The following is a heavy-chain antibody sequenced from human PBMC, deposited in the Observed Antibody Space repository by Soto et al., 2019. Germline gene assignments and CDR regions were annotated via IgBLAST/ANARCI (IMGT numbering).Heavy chain of an antibody. D-gene: IGHD6-19*01. CDR1: GVTFSSYA. V-gene: IGHV1-69*13. Sequence: GASVKVSCKASGVTFSSYAISWVRQAPGQGLEWMGGIIPIFGTANYAQKFHGRGTITADESTTTAYMELSSLRSEDTAVYYCARGGESSGWYGVDWFDPWGQGTLVTVAS. CDR3: ARGGESSGWYGVDWFDP. CDR2: IIPIFGTA. J-gene: IGHJ5*02.